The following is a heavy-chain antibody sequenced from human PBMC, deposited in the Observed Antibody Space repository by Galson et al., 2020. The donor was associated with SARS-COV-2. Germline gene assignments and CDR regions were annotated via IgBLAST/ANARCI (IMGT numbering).Heavy chain of an antibody. Sequence: SETLSLTCTVSGDSVSGRDYYWSWIRQPPGKNLEWVGHIYNSGSTYYNPSLKSRLTISLDTSKNHVSLELRSVTAADTAVYYCVRSGAYCGGDCYYAMDVWGQGTTVTVSS. CDR2: IYNSGST. CDR3: VRSGAYCGGDCYYAMDV. V-gene: IGHV4-30-4*01. D-gene: IGHD2-21*01. CDR1: GDSVSGRDYY. J-gene: IGHJ6*02.